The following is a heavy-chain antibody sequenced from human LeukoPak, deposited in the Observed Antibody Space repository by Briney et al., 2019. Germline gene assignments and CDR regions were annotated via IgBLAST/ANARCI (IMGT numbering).Heavy chain of an antibody. J-gene: IGHJ6*03. V-gene: IGHV4-34*01. Sequence: MASGTLSLTCAVYGGSFSGYYWSWIRQPPGKGLEWIGEINHSGSTNYNPSLKSRVTISVDTSKNKFSLKLSSVTAADTAVYYCELAAAGTTSYYYYMDVWGKGTTVTVSS. CDR1: GGSFSGYY. D-gene: IGHD6-13*01. CDR3: ELAAAGTTSYYYYMDV. CDR2: INHSGST.